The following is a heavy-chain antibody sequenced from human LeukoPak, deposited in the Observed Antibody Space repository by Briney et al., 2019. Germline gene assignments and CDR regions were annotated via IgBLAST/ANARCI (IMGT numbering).Heavy chain of an antibody. V-gene: IGHV3-48*03. CDR2: ISSSGSTI. Sequence: GGSLRLSCAASGFTFSSYEMNWVRQAPGKGLEWVSYISSSGSTIYYADSVKGRFTISRDNAKNSLHLQMNSLRAEDTAVYYCAALAATIDYWGQGTLVTVSS. D-gene: IGHD6-13*01. CDR3: AALAATIDY. J-gene: IGHJ4*02. CDR1: GFTFSSYE.